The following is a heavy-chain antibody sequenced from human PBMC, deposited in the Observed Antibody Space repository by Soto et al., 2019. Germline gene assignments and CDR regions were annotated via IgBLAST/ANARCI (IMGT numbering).Heavy chain of an antibody. V-gene: IGHV1-8*01. CDR3: ARTTPNTGWFDP. Sequence: QVQLVQSGAEVKKPGASVKVSCKASGYTFTTYDINWVRQATGQGLEGMGWMNPNSGNTGYAQKFQGRAAMTRDPAISTAYMELSSLRSEDTALYYCARTTPNTGWFDPWGQGTLVTVSS. CDR2: MNPNSGNT. J-gene: IGHJ5*02. D-gene: IGHD1-1*01. CDR1: GYTFTTYD.